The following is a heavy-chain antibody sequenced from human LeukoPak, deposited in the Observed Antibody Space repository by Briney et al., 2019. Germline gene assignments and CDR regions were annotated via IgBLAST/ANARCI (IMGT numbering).Heavy chain of an antibody. V-gene: IGHV3-21*01. CDR2: ISSSSSYI. CDR3: ARETPGEQQLVLYGMDV. D-gene: IGHD6-13*01. J-gene: IGHJ6*02. Sequence: GGSLRLPCAASGFTFSSYEMNWVRQAPGKGLEWVSSISSSSSYIYYADSVKGRFTISRDNAKNSLYLQMNSLRAEDTAVYYCARETPGEQQLVLYGMDVWGQGTTVTVSS. CDR1: GFTFSSYE.